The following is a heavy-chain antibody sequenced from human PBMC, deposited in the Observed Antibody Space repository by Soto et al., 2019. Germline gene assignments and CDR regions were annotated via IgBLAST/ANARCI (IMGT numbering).Heavy chain of an antibody. V-gene: IGHV2-26*01. J-gene: IGHJ5*02. CDR2: IFSNDEK. D-gene: IGHD6-13*01. CDR1: GFSLSNAGLG. Sequence: QVTVKESGPVLVKPTETLTLTCTVSGFSLSNAGLGVSWIRQPPGKALEWLAHIFSNDEKSYSTSLKSRLTISTVTSESQVVLTMTNMDPVDTATYYCASAYSTSSYWFDPSGQGPLVTVSS. CDR3: ASAYSTSSYWFDP.